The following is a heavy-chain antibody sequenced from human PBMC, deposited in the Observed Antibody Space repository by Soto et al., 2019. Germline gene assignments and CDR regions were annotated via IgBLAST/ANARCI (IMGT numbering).Heavy chain of an antibody. V-gene: IGHV1-69*01. CDR3: ARNGICISSRSQDSGMDV. CDR1: GGTFADFV. CDR2: IVPLFGTA. J-gene: IGHJ6*02. D-gene: IGHD2-2*01. Sequence: QVQLVQSGAEVKEPGSSVKVSCKASGGTFADFVMNWVRQTPGQGLEWMGGIVPLFGTATYAEKFKGRFTISATGPTTTAYVDLTSLRSEDTAVYYCARNGICISSRSQDSGMDVWGQGTTVTVS.